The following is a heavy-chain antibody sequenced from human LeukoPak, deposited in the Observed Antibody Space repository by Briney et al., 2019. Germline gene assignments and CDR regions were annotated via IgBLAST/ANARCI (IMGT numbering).Heavy chain of an antibody. CDR3: ARGQPDCSGGSCSNWFDP. J-gene: IGHJ5*02. Sequence: SETLSLTCAVYGGSFSGYHWSWIRQPPGKGLEWIGEINHSGSTNYNPSLKSRVTISVDTSKNQFSLKLSSVTAADTAVYYCARGQPDCSGGSCSNWFDPWGQGTLVTVSS. D-gene: IGHD2-15*01. CDR1: GGSFSGYH. CDR2: INHSGST. V-gene: IGHV4-34*01.